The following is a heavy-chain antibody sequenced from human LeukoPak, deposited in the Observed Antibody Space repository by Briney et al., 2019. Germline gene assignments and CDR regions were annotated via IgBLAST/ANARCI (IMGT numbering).Heavy chain of an antibody. CDR2: ISSSSRSSTI. V-gene: IGHV3-48*01. D-gene: IGHD3-10*01. Sequence: GGSLRLSCAASGFTFSSYSMNWVRQAPGKGLEWVSYISSSSRSSTIYYADSVKGRFAISRDNSKNTLYLQMNSLRAEDTAVYYCAKDSKTSISLLWFGESSGGYYYMDVWGKGTTVTVSS. CDR1: GFTFSSYS. CDR3: AKDSKTSISLLWFGESSGGYYYMDV. J-gene: IGHJ6*03.